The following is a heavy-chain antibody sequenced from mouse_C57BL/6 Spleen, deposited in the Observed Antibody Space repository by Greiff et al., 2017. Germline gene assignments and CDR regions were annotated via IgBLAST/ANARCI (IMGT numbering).Heavy chain of an antibody. J-gene: IGHJ1*03. CDR1: GYTFTTYP. D-gene: IGHD2-2*01. Sequence: VKLVESGAELVKPGASVKMSCKASGYTFTTYPIEWMKQNHGKSLEWIGNFHPYNDDTKYNEKFKGKATLTVEKSSSTVYLELSRLTSDDSAVYYCARKGYGYEGYFDVWGTGTTVTVSS. CDR2: FHPYNDDT. V-gene: IGHV1-47*01. CDR3: ARKGYGYEGYFDV.